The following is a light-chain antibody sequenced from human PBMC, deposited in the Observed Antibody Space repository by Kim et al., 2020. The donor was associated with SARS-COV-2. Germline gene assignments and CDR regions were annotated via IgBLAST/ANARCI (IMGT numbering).Light chain of an antibody. J-gene: IGKJ2*01. V-gene: IGKV3-20*01. CDR1: QSVSSNY. Sequence: EIVLTQSPGTLSLSPGDRATLSCRASQSVSSNYIAWYQQNPGQAPRLLIYGASSRATGIPDRFSGSGSGTDFTLTISRLEPEDFAVYYCQQYGSSPRTFGQGTKLEI. CDR3: QQYGSSPRT. CDR2: GAS.